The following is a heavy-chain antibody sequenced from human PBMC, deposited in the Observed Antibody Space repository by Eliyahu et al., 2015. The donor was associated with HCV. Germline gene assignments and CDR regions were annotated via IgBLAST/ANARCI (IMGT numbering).Heavy chain of an antibody. J-gene: IGHJ4*02. CDR3: ARPLYGGNSQIYFDS. CDR1: GGSISGTSYY. D-gene: IGHD4-23*01. Sequence: QVVLQESGPGLVKPSETLSLTCTVSGGSISGTSYYWGWIRQPPGKGLEWLGGMFFSWGTHLRPSLKSRVTISVDTSKNQFSLRLSSVTAADTAVYFCARPLYGGNSQIYFDSWGQGTLVTVSS. V-gene: IGHV4-39*01. CDR2: MFFSWGT.